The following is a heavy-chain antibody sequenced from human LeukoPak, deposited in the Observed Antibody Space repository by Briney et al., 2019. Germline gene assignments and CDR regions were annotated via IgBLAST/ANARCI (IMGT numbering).Heavy chain of an antibody. J-gene: IGHJ4*02. V-gene: IGHV4-59*08. CDR1: GGSISHYY. CDR2: VSNSGTT. Sequence: PSETLSLTCTVSGGSISHYYWSWIRQPPGKGLEWIGYVSNSGTTNYRPSLRGRVTVSLDTSQNHVSLKLTSMTAADTGLYYCARHHSSAYPFDYWGQGTLVTVSS. CDR3: ARHHSSAYPFDY. D-gene: IGHD3-22*01.